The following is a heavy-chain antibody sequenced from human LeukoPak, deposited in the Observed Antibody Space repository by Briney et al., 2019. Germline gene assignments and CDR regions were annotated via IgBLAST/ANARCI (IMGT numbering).Heavy chain of an antibody. CDR3: ARTAYYYDSSGYDDAFDI. CDR2: ISSSGSTR. Sequence: GGSLRLSCAASGFTFSDYYMSWIRQAPGKGLEWVSHISSSGSTRYYADSVKGRFTISRDNAKNSLYLQMNSLRAEDTAAYYCARTAYYYDSSGYDDAFDIWGQGTMVTVSS. J-gene: IGHJ3*02. V-gene: IGHV3-11*01. D-gene: IGHD3-22*01. CDR1: GFTFSDYY.